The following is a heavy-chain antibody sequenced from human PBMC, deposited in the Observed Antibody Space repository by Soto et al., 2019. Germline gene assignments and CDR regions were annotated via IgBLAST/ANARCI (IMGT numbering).Heavy chain of an antibody. CDR1: GFTFSSYG. D-gene: IGHD5-18*01. J-gene: IGHJ4*02. CDR3: ARGRDTAMAGAPYFDY. V-gene: IGHV3-33*01. Sequence: PGGSLRLSCAASGFTFSSYGMRWVRQAPGKGLEWVAVIWYDGSNKYYADSVKGRFTISRDNSKNTLYLQMNSLRAEDTAVYYCARGRDTAMAGAPYFDYWGQGTLVTVSS. CDR2: IWYDGSNK.